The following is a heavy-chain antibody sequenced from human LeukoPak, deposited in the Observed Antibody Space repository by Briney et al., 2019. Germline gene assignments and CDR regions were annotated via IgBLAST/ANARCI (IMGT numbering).Heavy chain of an antibody. CDR1: GFTFSNYS. V-gene: IGHV3-21*06. Sequence: GGSLRLSCVASGFTFSNYSMNWVRQAPGKGLEWVSSISSAGSYISYADSVQGRFTVSRDNAKNSLYLQMSSLRAEDMAVYYCAVEAFDIWGQGTMVTVSS. CDR3: AVEAFDI. CDR2: ISSAGSYI. J-gene: IGHJ3*02.